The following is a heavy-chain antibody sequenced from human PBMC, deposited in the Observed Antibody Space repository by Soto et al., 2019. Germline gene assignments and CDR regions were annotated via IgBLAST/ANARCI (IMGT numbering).Heavy chain of an antibody. CDR3: ASLMTTVTPYYMDV. CDR2: IWYDGSNK. J-gene: IGHJ6*03. D-gene: IGHD4-4*01. Sequence: GGSLRLSCAASGFTFSSYGMHWVRQAPGKGLGWVAVIWYDGSNKYYADSVKGRFTISRDNSKNTLYLQMNSLRAEDTAVYYCASLMTTVTPYYMDVWGKGTTVTVSS. V-gene: IGHV3-33*01. CDR1: GFTFSSYG.